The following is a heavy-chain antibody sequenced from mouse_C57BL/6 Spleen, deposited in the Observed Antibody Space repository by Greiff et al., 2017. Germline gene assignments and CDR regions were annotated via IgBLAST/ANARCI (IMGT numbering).Heavy chain of an antibody. CDR2: FYPGSGSI. CDR1: GYTFTEYT. Sequence: QVHVKQSGAELVKPGASVKLSCKASGYTFTEYTIHWVKQRSGQGLEWIGWFYPGSGSIKYNEKFKDKATLTADKSSSTVYMELSRLTSEDSAVYFCARHEEAAYYGNYFDYWGQGTTLTVSS. D-gene: IGHD2-10*01. J-gene: IGHJ2*01. CDR3: ARHEEAAYYGNYFDY. V-gene: IGHV1-62-2*01.